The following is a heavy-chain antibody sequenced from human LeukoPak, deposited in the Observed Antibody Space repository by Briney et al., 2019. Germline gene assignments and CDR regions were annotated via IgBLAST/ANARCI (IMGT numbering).Heavy chain of an antibody. CDR2: ISGSGGST. D-gene: IGHD6-19*01. Sequence: GGSLRLSCAASGFTFSSYAMSWVRQAQGKGLEWVSDISGSGGSTYYADSVKGRFTISRDNSKNTLYLQMNSLRAEDTAVYYCAKISRIAVAGLPNYFDYWGQGTLVTVSS. V-gene: IGHV3-23*01. J-gene: IGHJ4*02. CDR1: GFTFSSYA. CDR3: AKISRIAVAGLPNYFDY.